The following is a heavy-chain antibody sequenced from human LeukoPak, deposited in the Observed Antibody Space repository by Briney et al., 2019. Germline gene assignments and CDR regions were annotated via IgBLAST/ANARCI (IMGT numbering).Heavy chain of an antibody. D-gene: IGHD3-22*01. Sequence: SETLSLTCTVSGGSISSSSYYWGWIRQPPGKGLELNGSIYYSGSTYYNPSRKSRVTISVNTSKNQFSLKLSSVTAAGTAVYYCARHVVGYSYDSSGGSLDYWGQGTLVTVSS. V-gene: IGHV4-39*01. CDR2: IYYSGST. CDR3: ARHVVGYSYDSSGGSLDY. CDR1: GGSISSSSYY. J-gene: IGHJ4*02.